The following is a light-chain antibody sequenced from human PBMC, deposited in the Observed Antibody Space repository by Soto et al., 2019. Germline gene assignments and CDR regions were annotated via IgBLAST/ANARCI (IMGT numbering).Light chain of an antibody. CDR1: SGHSTYA. CDR2: LNSDGSH. CDR3: QTWGTGLYVV. V-gene: IGLV4-69*01. J-gene: IGLJ2*01. Sequence: QSVLTQSPSASASLGASVKLTCTLSSGHSTYAIAWHQQQPEKGPRYLMKLNSDGSHSKGDGIPDRFSGSSSGAERYLTISSIQSEDEADYYCQTWGTGLYVVFGGGTQLTVL.